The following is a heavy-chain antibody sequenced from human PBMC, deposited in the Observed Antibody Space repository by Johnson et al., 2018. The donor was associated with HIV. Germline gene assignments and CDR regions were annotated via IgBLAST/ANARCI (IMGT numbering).Heavy chain of an antibody. Sequence: VQLVESGGGLVQPGRSLRLSCAASGFTFDDYAMHWVRQAPGKGLEWVSGISWNSGSIGYADSVKGRFTISRDNAKNSLYLQMNSLKTEDTAVYYCTTGNQGLRSAFDIWGQGTMVTVSS. CDR3: TTGNQGLRSAFDI. CDR1: GFTFDDYA. J-gene: IGHJ3*02. CDR2: ISWNSGSI. V-gene: IGHV3-9*01.